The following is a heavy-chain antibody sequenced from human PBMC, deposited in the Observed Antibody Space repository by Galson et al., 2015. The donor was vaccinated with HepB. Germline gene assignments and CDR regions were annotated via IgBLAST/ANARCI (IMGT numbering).Heavy chain of an antibody. CDR3: AKGRYSSSRYLDYFDY. V-gene: IGHV3-9*01. J-gene: IGHJ4*02. Sequence: SLRLSCAASGFTFDDYAMHWVRQAPGKGLEWVSGISWNSGSIGYADSVKGRFTISRDNAKNSLYLQMNSLRAEDTALYYCAKGRYSSSRYLDYFDYWGQGTLVTVSS. D-gene: IGHD6-13*01. CDR2: ISWNSGSI. CDR1: GFTFDDYA.